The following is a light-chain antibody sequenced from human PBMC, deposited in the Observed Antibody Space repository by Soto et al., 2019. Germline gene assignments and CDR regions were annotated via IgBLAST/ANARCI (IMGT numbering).Light chain of an antibody. J-gene: IGKJ1*01. CDR1: QSDSSD. V-gene: IGKV3-15*01. CDR3: QQYYDWPT. Sequence: EIMLRQSAASRSLSPGGRATLCCRASQSDSSDLARHKPNPGQAPSLLTSGASTAATAIPARFSGSGSGTAFSLTIRSLESEDFAVYFCQQYYDWPTFGHGTQVDI. CDR2: GAS.